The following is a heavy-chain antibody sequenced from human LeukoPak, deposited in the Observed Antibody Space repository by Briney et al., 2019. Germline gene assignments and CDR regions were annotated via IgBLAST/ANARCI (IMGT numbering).Heavy chain of an antibody. CDR3: ARRTTGGEIYFDN. J-gene: IGHJ4*02. V-gene: IGHV4-30-4*01. Sequence: SQTLSLTCTVSGGSIRSDDYYWSWLRQRPGNGLEWIGYIHHSGSTHYNPSLKSRVTISVDTSKNQFSLKLSSVTAADTAVYYCARRTTGGEIYFDNWGQGTLVTVSS. CDR1: GGSIRSDDYY. D-gene: IGHD3-16*01. CDR2: IHHSGST.